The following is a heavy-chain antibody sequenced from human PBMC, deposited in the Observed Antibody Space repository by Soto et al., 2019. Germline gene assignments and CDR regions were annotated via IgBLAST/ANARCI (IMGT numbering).Heavy chain of an antibody. J-gene: IGHJ6*02. D-gene: IGHD3-22*01. CDR3: ARDRLYDSNTHYYNYGMDV. CDR1: TFTFSSYA. V-gene: IGHV3-30-3*01. CDR2: ISSDGTNK. Sequence: QVQLVEAGGGVVQPGRSLRLSCAASTFTFSSYAMHWVRQAPGKGLEWVAVISSDGTNKYYADSVKGRFTISRDNSKNTKYLHMNSLRAEDTAVYFCARDRLYDSNTHYYNYGMDVWGQGTTVTVSS.